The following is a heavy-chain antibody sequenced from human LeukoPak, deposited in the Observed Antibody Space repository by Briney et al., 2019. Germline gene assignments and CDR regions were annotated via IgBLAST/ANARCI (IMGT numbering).Heavy chain of an antibody. Sequence: SETLSLTCAVYGGSFSGYYWSWNRQPPGKGLEWIGEINHSGSTNYNPSLKSRVTISVDTSKNQFSLKLSSVTAADTAVYYCARVALPAAIPYYFDYWGQGTLVTVSS. CDR1: GGSFSGYY. CDR2: INHSGST. J-gene: IGHJ4*02. V-gene: IGHV4-34*01. CDR3: ARVALPAAIPYYFDY. D-gene: IGHD2-2*02.